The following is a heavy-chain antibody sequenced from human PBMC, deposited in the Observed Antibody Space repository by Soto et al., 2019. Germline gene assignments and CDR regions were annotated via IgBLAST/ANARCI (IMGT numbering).Heavy chain of an antibody. D-gene: IGHD2-2*01. CDR3: AREVRGCTSTSCYSRALVP. CDR1: RGTISSDY. J-gene: IGHJ5*02. Sequence: SETLSLTCSVSRGTISSDYWSWIRQPPGKGLEWIGYVYYNGITDYNPSLKSRVTISVDTSKRQFSLRLSSVTAADTAVYYCAREVRGCTSTSCYSRALVPWGQGILVTVPQ. V-gene: IGHV4-59*01. CDR2: VYYNGIT.